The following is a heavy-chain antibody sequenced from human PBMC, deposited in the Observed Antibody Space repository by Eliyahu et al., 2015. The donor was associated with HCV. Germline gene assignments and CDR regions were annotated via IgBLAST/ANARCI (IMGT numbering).Heavy chain of an antibody. D-gene: IGHD6-19*01. Sequence: QVQLQQSGPGLVKPSQTLSLTCAISGDSVSSDSAAWNWIRPSPXRGLEWLGRVYXRSTWDNDYXVFVRSRISINPDTSKNQFSLQINSVTPEDTAVYYCARSVGGIFDYWGQGTLVTVSS. J-gene: IGHJ4*02. CDR3: ARSVGGIFDY. CDR2: VYXRSTWDN. V-gene: IGHV6-1*01. CDR1: GDSVSSDSAA.